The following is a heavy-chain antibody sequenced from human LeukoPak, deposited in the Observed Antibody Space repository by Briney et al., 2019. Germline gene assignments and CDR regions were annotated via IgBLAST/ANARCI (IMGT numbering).Heavy chain of an antibody. CDR1: GFTFSDHY. CDR2: SRNKANSYST. V-gene: IGHV3-72*01. D-gene: IGHD3-10*01. Sequence: GGSLRLSCAASGFTFSDHYMDWVRQAPGKGLEWVARSRNKANSYSTEYAASVEGRFTVSRDDSKDSLYLQMDSLKVEDTAVYYCARGVWSGESWAGYWGQGTLVTVSS. CDR3: ARGVWSGESWAGY. J-gene: IGHJ4*02.